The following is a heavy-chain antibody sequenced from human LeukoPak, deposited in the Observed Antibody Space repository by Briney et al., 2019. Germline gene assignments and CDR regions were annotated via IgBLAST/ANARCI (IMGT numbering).Heavy chain of an antibody. Sequence: SETLSLTCTVSGYSITRGSYWGWIRQPPGKGMEWIANIYHSGSTYYNPSLKSRVTISVDTSKNQFSLKLSSVTAADTAIYYCARVHVNSGYYFGDAFDIWGQGTMVTVSS. V-gene: IGHV4-38-2*02. CDR1: GYSITRGSY. CDR3: ARVHVNSGYYFGDAFDI. D-gene: IGHD3-22*01. CDR2: IYHSGST. J-gene: IGHJ3*02.